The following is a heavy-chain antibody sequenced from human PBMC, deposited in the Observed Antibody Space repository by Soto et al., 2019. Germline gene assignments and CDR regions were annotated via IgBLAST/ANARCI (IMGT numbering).Heavy chain of an antibody. D-gene: IGHD2-2*01. Sequence: GESLKISCAASGFTFSSYGMHWVRQAPGKGLEWVAVISYDGSNKYYADSVKGRFTISRDNSKNTLYLQMNSLRAEDTAVYYCAKVPVPAAMPASYYYYYYGMDVWGQGTTVTVSS. CDR1: GFTFSSYG. CDR2: ISYDGSNK. V-gene: IGHV3-30*18. J-gene: IGHJ6*02. CDR3: AKVPVPAAMPASYYYYYYGMDV.